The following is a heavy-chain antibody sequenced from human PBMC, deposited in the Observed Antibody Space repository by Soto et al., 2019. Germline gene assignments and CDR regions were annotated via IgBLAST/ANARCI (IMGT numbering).Heavy chain of an antibody. D-gene: IGHD6-13*01. V-gene: IGHV4-31*03. J-gene: IGHJ4*02. CDR1: GGSISSGGYY. CDR3: ARVSSSPLNFDY. Sequence: SETLSLTCTVSGGSISSGGYYWSWIRQHPGKGLEWIGYIYYSGSTYYNPSLKSRVTISVDTSKNQFSLKLSSVTAAGTAVYYCARVSSSPLNFDYWGQGTLVTVSS. CDR2: IYYSGST.